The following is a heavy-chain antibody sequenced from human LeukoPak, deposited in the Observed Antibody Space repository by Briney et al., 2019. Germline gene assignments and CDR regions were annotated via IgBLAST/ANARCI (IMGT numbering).Heavy chain of an antibody. J-gene: IGHJ4*02. Sequence: MSSETLSLTCTVSAYSISSGYYWGWIRQPPGKGLEWIGSIYHSGSTYYNPSLKSRVTISVDTSKNQFSLKLSSVTAADTAVYYCAILVGATQSFDYWGQGTLVTVSS. CDR2: IYHSGST. CDR3: AILVGATQSFDY. CDR1: AYSISSGYY. D-gene: IGHD1-26*01. V-gene: IGHV4-38-2*02.